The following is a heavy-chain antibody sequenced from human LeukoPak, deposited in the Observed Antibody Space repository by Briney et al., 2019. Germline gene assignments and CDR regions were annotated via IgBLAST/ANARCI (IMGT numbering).Heavy chain of an antibody. J-gene: IGHJ5*02. CDR2: ISNGNNYI. V-gene: IGHV3-21*01. D-gene: IGHD3-10*01. CDR3: ARDGIITMVRGVIAWFDP. Sequence: PGGSLRLSCEGSGFVFSSYSMNWVRQAPGKGLEWVSSISNGNNYIYYADSVKGRFTISRDNAKNSLYLQMNSLRAEDTAVYYCARDGIITMVRGVIAWFDPWGQGTLVTVSS. CDR1: GFVFSSYS.